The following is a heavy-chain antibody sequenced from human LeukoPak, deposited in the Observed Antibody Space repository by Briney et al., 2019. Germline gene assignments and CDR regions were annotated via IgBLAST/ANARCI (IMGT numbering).Heavy chain of an antibody. CDR1: GYTFTSYG. Sequence: ASVKVSCKASGYTFTSYGISWVRQAPGQGLEWMGWISAYNGNTNYAQKLQGRVTMTTDTSTSTAYMELRSLRSDDTAVYYCARVSRRARGRAYGDYYFDYWGQGTLVTVSS. J-gene: IGHJ4*02. CDR3: ARVSRRARGRAYGDYYFDY. V-gene: IGHV1-18*01. CDR2: ISAYNGNT. D-gene: IGHD4-17*01.